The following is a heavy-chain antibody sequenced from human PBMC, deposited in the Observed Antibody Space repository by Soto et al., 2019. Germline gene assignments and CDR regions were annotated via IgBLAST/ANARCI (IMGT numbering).Heavy chain of an antibody. CDR3: VKGRATILYFDY. D-gene: IGHD5-12*01. CDR2: FSGRGGGT. Sequence: ESGGALVQPGGSLRLSCAASGFTFSSYAMSWVRQAPGKGLEWVSAFSGRGGGTYYADSVKGRFTISRDDSKNTLYLQMNSLRAEDTAVYYCVKGRATILYFDYWGQGTLVTVSS. CDR1: GFTFSSYA. J-gene: IGHJ4*02. V-gene: IGHV3-23*01.